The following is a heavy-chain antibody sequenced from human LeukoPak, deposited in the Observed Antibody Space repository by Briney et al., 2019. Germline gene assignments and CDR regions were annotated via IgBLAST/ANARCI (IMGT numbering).Heavy chain of an antibody. CDR1: GYTFTSYY. CDR2: INPSGGST. V-gene: IGHV1-46*01. J-gene: IGHJ4*02. Sequence: GASVKVSCKASGYTFTSYYMHWVRQAPGQGLEWIGIINPSGGSTSYAQKFQGRVTMTRDTSTSTVYMELSSLRSEDMAVYYCARGDQTSYYYDSSGYYPFDYWGQGTLVTVSS. CDR3: ARGDQTSYYYDSSGYYPFDY. D-gene: IGHD3-22*01.